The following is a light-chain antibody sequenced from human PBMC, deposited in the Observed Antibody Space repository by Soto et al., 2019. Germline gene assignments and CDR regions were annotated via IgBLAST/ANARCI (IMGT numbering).Light chain of an antibody. V-gene: IGLV2-14*03. CDR3: IAYTNTGARV. CDR1: SSDVGAYNF. Sequence: QSVLTQPASVSGSPGQSITISCTGTSSDVGAYNFVSWHQQHPGKAPKLMIYNVYDRPSGISYRFSGSKSGNTASLTISGLQGEDEADYYCIAYTNTGARVFGTGTKVTVL. J-gene: IGLJ1*01. CDR2: NVY.